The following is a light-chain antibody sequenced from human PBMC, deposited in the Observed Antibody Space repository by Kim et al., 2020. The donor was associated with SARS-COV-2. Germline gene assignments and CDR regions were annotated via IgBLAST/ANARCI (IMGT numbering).Light chain of an antibody. CDR3: QQYNSYAIT. Sequence: EGGRVTISVGAGQGFSNDLAWFQQKRGKAHKSLIYAATSLQSGVPSKFSGSGSGTDFTLTISSLQPGDFATYYCQQYNSYAITIDQGTRLEIK. V-gene: IGKV1-16*02. CDR2: AAT. J-gene: IGKJ5*01. CDR1: QGFSND.